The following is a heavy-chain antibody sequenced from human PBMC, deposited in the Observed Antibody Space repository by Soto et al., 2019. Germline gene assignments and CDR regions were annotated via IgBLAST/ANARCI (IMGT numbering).Heavy chain of an antibody. CDR1: GFTFSSYG. J-gene: IGHJ2*01. CDR2: IWYDGSNK. V-gene: IGHV3-33*01. Sequence: QVQLVESGGGVVQPGRSLRLSCAASGFTFSSYGMHWVRQAPGKGLEWVAVIWYDGSNKYYADSVKGRFTISRDNSKNTLYLQMNSLRAEDTAVYYCARDSRVFWLSGGGWYFDPWGRGTLVTVSS. CDR3: ARDSRVFWLSGGGWYFDP. D-gene: IGHD3-3*01.